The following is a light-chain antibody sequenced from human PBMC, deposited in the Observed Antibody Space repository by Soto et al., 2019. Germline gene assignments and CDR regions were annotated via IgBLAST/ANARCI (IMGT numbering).Light chain of an antibody. J-gene: IGKJ1*01. Sequence: EIVLTQSPGSLSLSPGERDTHSCRASQSVSNNYLAWYQQKPGQAPRLLIYGASNRATGIPDRFSGSGSGTEFTLTISSLQSEDFAVYYCQQYNNWPRTFGQGTKVDI. CDR3: QQYNNWPRT. CDR2: GAS. V-gene: IGKV3D-15*01. CDR1: QSVSNN.